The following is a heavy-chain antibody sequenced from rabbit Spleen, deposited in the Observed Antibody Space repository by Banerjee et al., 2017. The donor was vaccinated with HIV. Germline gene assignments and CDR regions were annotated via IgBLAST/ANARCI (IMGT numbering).Heavy chain of an antibody. Sequence: QSLEESGGDLVKPGASLTLTCTASGFSFSSSYCVCWVRQAPGKGLECIACIYVGSSGSTYYANWAKGRFTISKTSSTTVTLQMTSLTAADTATYFCARDTSTSFSTYGMDLWGPGTLVTVS. D-gene: IGHD1-1*01. CDR1: GFSFSSSYC. CDR2: IYVGSSGST. J-gene: IGHJ6*01. V-gene: IGHV1S40*01. CDR3: ARDTSTSFSTYGMDL.